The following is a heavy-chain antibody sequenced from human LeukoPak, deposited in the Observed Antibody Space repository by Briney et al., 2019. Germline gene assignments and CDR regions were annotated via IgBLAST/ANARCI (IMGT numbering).Heavy chain of an antibody. Sequence: GGSLRLSCAASGFTVSSNYMSWVRQAPGKGLEWVSVIYSGGRTYYADSVKARFTISRGNSKNTLYLQMNSLRADDTAVYYCASGSFYGDYFDCWGQGTLVTVSS. CDR3: ASGSFYGDYFDC. CDR2: IYSGGRT. J-gene: IGHJ4*02. D-gene: IGHD3-10*01. V-gene: IGHV3-66*01. CDR1: GFTVSSNY.